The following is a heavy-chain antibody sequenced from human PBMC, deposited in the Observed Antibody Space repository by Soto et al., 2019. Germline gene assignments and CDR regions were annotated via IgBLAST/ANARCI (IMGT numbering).Heavy chain of an antibody. CDR1: GFTFSSYW. CDR2: INSDGSST. D-gene: IGHD2-2*01. J-gene: IGHJ5*02. Sequence: GGSLRLSCAASGFTFSSYWMHWVRQAPGKGLVWVSRINSDGSSTSYADSVKGRFTISRDNAKNTLYLQMNSLRAEDTAVYYCARDIVLVPADPGPCFDPWGQGTLVTVSS. V-gene: IGHV3-74*01. CDR3: ARDIVLVPADPGPCFDP.